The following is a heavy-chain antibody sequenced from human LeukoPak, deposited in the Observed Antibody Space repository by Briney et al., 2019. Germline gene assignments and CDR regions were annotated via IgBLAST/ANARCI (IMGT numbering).Heavy chain of an antibody. CDR3: ARDNSIHERGWWFDP. CDR2: INPRGTST. D-gene: IGHD4-23*01. J-gene: IGHJ5*02. Sequence: ASVKVSCKASGYSFTSHYMHRVRQAPGQGLEWMGLINPRGTSTIYAEKFQGRIIMTRDMSTTTDCMELSSLKSDDTAVYYCARDNSIHERGWWFDPWGQGTLVTVSS. CDR1: GYSFTSHY. V-gene: IGHV1-46*01.